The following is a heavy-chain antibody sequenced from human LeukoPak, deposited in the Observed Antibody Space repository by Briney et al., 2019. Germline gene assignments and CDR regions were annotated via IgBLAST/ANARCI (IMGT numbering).Heavy chain of an antibody. Sequence: PGGSLRLSCAASGFTFSSYEMNWVRQAPGKGLEWVSYISSSGSTIYYADSVEGRFTISRDNAKNSLYLQMNSLRAEDTAVYYCARSQGDGYNYDYWGQGTLVTVSS. D-gene: IGHD5-24*01. CDR2: ISSSGSTI. CDR1: GFTFSSYE. V-gene: IGHV3-48*03. CDR3: ARSQGDGYNYDY. J-gene: IGHJ4*02.